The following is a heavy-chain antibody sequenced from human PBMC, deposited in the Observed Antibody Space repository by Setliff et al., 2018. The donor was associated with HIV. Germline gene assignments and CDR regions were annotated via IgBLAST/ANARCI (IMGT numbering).Heavy chain of an antibody. V-gene: IGHV3-23*03. D-gene: IGHD3-10*01. Sequence: GGSLRLSCAASGFTFSSYAMTWVRQAPGKGVEWVSVIFSGGDSTYYADSVKGRFIISRDNSKNTLYLQMNSLRAEDTAVYFCARYVRPPYYFDYWGQGALVTVSS. CDR3: ARYVRPPYYFDY. J-gene: IGHJ4*02. CDR1: GFTFSSYA. CDR2: IFSGGDST.